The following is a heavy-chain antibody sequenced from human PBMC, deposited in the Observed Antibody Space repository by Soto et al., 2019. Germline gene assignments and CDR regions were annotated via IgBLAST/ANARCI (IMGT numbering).Heavy chain of an antibody. D-gene: IGHD3-3*01. V-gene: IGHV5-10-1*01. J-gene: IGHJ3*02. CDR1: GYSFTCYW. Sequence: GESLNISCKGSGYSFTCYWISWVRQMPGKGLGWMGRIDPSDSYTNYSPSFQGHVTISADKSISTAYLQWSSLKPSDTAMYHCARYDFWSCYVTAAFDIWGQGTMVTVSS. CDR2: IDPSDSYT. CDR3: ARYDFWSCYVTAAFDI.